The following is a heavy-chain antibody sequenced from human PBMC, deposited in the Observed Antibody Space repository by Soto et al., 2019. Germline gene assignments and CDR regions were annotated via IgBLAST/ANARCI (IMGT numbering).Heavy chain of an antibody. CDR2: IYYSGST. J-gene: IGHJ4*02. CDR1: DEYRCGWC. V-gene: IGHV4-59*08. Sequence: TRSVGDEYRCGWCGSCIIKPQGKGLEWIGYIYYSGSTNYNPSLKSRVTISVDTSKKQFSLKLSSVTAADTAVYYCARHKGGGAGCLDYWGQGTLVTVSS. D-gene: IGHD3-9*01. CDR3: ARHKGGGAGCLDY.